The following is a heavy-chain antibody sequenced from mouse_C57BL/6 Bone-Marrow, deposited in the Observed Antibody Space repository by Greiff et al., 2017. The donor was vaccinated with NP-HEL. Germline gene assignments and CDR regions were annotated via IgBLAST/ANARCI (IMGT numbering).Heavy chain of an antibody. D-gene: IGHD1-1*01. CDR1: GYTFTDYE. CDR3: TIYGSSLWYFDV. CDR2: IDPETGGT. V-gene: IGHV1-15*01. Sequence: QVHVKQSGAELVRPGASVTLSCKASGYTFTDYEMHWVKQTPVHGLEWIGAIDPETGGTAYNQKFKGKAILTADKSSSTAYMELRSLTSEDSAVYYCTIYGSSLWYFDVWGTGTTVTVSS. J-gene: IGHJ1*03.